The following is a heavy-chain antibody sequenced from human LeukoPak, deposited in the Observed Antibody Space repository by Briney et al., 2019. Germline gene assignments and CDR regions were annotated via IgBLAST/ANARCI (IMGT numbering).Heavy chain of an antibody. CDR3: ARCWSSDYYYYMDV. CDR1: GGSISSYY. V-gene: IGHV4-4*09. J-gene: IGHJ6*03. CDR2: IHTSGST. Sequence: SETLSLTCTVSGGSISSYYWSWIRQPPGKGLEWIGYIHTSGSTNYNPSLKSRVTISVDTSKNQFSLKLSSVTAADTAVYYCARCWSSDYYYYMDVWGKGTTVTVSS. D-gene: IGHD6-6*01.